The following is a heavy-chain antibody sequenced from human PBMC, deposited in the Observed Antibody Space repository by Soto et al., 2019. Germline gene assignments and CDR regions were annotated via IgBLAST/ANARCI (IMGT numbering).Heavy chain of an antibody. CDR3: AAHFHWGPYYYYYGMDV. Sequence: QVQLVQSGAEVKKPGSSVKVSCKASGGTLSNYAISWVRQAPGQGLEWMGGIIPMFGTANYAQKFQGRVTITADESTSTAYMELSSLRSEYTAVYYCAAHFHWGPYYYYYGMDVWGQGTTVTVSS. V-gene: IGHV1-69*12. D-gene: IGHD7-27*01. CDR1: GGTLSNYA. CDR2: IIPMFGTA. J-gene: IGHJ6*02.